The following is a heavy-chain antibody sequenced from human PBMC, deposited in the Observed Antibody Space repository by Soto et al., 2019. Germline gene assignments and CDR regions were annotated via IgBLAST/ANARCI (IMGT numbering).Heavy chain of an antibody. V-gene: IGHV4-59*01. CDR2: IYFSGST. Sequence: QVQLHESGPGLVKPSETLSLTRSISGDSINDYYWSWIRQPPGKALEWIGYIYFSGSTQYSPSLSSRVTMSIDTSKKEFSLRLASVTAADTAVYYCARSFGTPGSNIDYWGQGTLVRVSS. CDR3: ARSFGTPGSNIDY. D-gene: IGHD3-10*01. CDR1: GDSINDYY. J-gene: IGHJ4*02.